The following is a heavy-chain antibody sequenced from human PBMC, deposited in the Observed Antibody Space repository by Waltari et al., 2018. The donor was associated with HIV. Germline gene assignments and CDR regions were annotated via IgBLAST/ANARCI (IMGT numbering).Heavy chain of an antibody. J-gene: IGHJ4*02. D-gene: IGHD3-22*01. CDR1: GNIFPANY. CDR3: ARDRSIVSRHYDNAVSPYFDN. CDR2: INPSSGGT. Sequence: QVQLVQSGAEVKKPGASVKVSCKASGNIFPANYLHWVRTAPGQGLEWMGWINPSSGGTNSAQKFQGRVTMTWDTSINTAYMELSGLRSDDTAVYFCARDRSIVSRHYDNAVSPYFDNWGQGTLVSVSS. V-gene: IGHV1-2*02.